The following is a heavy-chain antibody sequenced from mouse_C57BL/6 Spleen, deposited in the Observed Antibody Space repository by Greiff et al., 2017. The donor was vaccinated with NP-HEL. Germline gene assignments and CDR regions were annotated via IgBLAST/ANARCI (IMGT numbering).Heavy chain of an antibody. CDR3: ARVRPYWYFDV. J-gene: IGHJ1*03. Sequence: QVQLQQSGPELVKPGASVKISCKASGYAFSSSWMNWVKQRPGKGLEWIGRIYPGDGDTNYNGKFKGKATLTADKPSSTAYMQLSSLTSEDSAVYYCARVRPYWYFDVWGTGTTVTVSS. CDR1: GYAFSSSW. V-gene: IGHV1-82*01. CDR2: IYPGDGDT.